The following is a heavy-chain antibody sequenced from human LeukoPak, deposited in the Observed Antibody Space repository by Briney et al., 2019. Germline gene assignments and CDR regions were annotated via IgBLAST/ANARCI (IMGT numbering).Heavy chain of an antibody. D-gene: IGHD3-10*01. CDR1: GYSFTTYW. V-gene: IGHV5-51*01. CDR2: IYPGDSDT. CDR3: ARVNHYDSGSHMYNWFDP. Sequence: PGESLKISCKGSGYSFTTYWIGWVRQMPGKGLEWMGVIYPGDSDTRYSPSFQGQVTISADKSISTAYLQWSSLKASDTAMYYCARVNHYDSGSHMYNWFDPWGQGTLVTVSS. J-gene: IGHJ5*02.